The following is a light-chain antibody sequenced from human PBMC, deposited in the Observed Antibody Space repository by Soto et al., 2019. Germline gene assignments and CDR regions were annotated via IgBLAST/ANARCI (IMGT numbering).Light chain of an antibody. V-gene: IGKV1-17*01. CDR1: QAISID. CDR2: AAS. J-gene: IGKJ1*01. Sequence: IQMTQSPSSLSASVGDRVTITCRASQAISIDVGWYQQKPGEAPKLVIYAASSLQSGVPSRFSGSGSGTEFTLTISSLQPDDFATYYCQHYNSYSEAFGQGTKVELK. CDR3: QHYNSYSEA.